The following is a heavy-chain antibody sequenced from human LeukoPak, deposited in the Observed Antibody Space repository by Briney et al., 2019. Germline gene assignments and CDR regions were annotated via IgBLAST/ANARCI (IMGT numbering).Heavy chain of an antibody. Sequence: ASVKVSCKASGYTFTSYYMHWVRQAPGQGLEWMGIINPSGGSTSYAQKFQGRVTMTRDTSTSTAYMELSSLRSEDTAVYYCARKYCSGGSCYSGDYYYYYMDVWGKGTTVTVSS. CDR1: GYTFTSYY. CDR2: INPSGGST. V-gene: IGHV1-46*01. CDR3: ARKYCSGGSCYSGDYYYYYMDV. D-gene: IGHD2-15*01. J-gene: IGHJ6*03.